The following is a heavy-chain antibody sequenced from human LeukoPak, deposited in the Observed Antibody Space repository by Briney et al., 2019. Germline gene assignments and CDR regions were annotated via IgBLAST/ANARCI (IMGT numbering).Heavy chain of an antibody. CDR3: ATQKEMATITKDY. Sequence: GASVKVSCKASGYTFTSYDINWVRQATEQGLEWMGWMNPNSGNTGYAQKFQGRVTMTRNTSTSTAYMELSSLRSEDTAVYYCATQKEMATITKDYWGQGTLVTVSS. D-gene: IGHD5-24*01. V-gene: IGHV1-8*01. CDR1: GYTFTSYD. J-gene: IGHJ4*02. CDR2: MNPNSGNT.